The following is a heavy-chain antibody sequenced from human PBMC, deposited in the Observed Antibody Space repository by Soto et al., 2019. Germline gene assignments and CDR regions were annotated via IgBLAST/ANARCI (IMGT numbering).Heavy chain of an antibody. CDR2: INGGNGNT. J-gene: IGHJ6*02. V-gene: IGHV1-3*01. Sequence: ASVKVSCKANGYTFRNYAMHWVRQAPGQGLEWMGWINGGNGNTKYSQKFQGRVTITRDTSASTAYMELSSLRSEDTAVYYCARDGPIYDILSARCFYGMDVWGQGTTVTVSS. CDR3: ARDGPIYDILSARCFYGMDV. D-gene: IGHD3-9*01. CDR1: GYTFRNYA.